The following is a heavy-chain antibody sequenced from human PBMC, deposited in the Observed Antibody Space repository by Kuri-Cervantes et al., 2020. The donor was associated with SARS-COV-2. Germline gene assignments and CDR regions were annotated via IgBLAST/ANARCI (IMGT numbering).Heavy chain of an antibody. D-gene: IGHD7-27*01. CDR1: GFTFSSYE. CDR2: ISSSGSTI. Sequence: GESLKISCAASGFTFSSYEMNWVRQAPGKGLEWVSYISSSGSTIYYADSVKGRFTISRDNAKNSLYLQMNSLRAEDTAVYYCAGGDQELGMVWYFDLWGRGTLVTVSS. V-gene: IGHV3-48*03. J-gene: IGHJ2*01. CDR3: AGGDQELGMVWYFDL.